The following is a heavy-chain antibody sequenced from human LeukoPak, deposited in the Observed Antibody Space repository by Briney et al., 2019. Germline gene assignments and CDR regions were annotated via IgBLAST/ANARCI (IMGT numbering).Heavy chain of an antibody. CDR2: ISSSSSYI. CDR3: ARIKKELVWTALDY. Sequence: GGSLRLSCAASGFTFSSYSMNWVRQAPGKGLEGVSSISSSSSYIYYADSVKGRFTISRDNAKTSLYLQMNSLGAEDTAVYCCARIKKELVWTALDYWGQGTLVTVSS. V-gene: IGHV3-21*01. D-gene: IGHD6-6*01. J-gene: IGHJ4*02. CDR1: GFTFSSYS.